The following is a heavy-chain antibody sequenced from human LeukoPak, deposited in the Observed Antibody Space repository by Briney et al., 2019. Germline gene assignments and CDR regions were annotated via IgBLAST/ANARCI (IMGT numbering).Heavy chain of an antibody. CDR3: ARERVRGYSYGDPGY. Sequence: PGRSLRLSRTPSGFTFADCSMCCLRQAPPRGRERGSFLRGKVFGATTEYAASVKGRFTISRDDSKSIAYLQMKSLKTEDTAVYYCARERVRGYSYGDPGYWGQGTLVTVSS. CDR2: LRGKVFGATT. CDR1: GFTFADCS. J-gene: IGHJ4*02. V-gene: IGHV3-49*03. D-gene: IGHD5-18*01.